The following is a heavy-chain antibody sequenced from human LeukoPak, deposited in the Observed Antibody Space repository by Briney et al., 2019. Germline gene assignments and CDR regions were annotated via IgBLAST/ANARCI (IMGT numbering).Heavy chain of an antibody. CDR1: GFTFSSNW. CDR3: ARVAVTPILYYYYYYMDV. J-gene: IGHJ6*03. CDR2: IKQDGSEK. Sequence: PGGSLRLSCAASGFTFSSNWMSWFRQAPGKGLEWVANIKQDGSEKYYVDSVKGRFTISRDNAKNSLYLQMNSLRAEDTAVYYCARVAVTPILYYYYYYMDVWGKGTTVTVSS. V-gene: IGHV3-7*01. D-gene: IGHD2-21*02.